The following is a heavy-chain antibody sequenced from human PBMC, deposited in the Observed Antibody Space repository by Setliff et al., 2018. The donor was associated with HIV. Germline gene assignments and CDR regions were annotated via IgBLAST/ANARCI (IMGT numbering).Heavy chain of an antibody. V-gene: IGHV5-51*01. CDR3: ARPGTGYSSSWDVPDFDY. J-gene: IGHJ4*02. CDR1: GYSFTNYW. D-gene: IGHD6-13*01. Sequence: PGESLKISCKGSGYSFTNYWIGWVRQVPGKGLEWMGIIYPGDSDTRYSPSFHGQVTISADKSISTAYLQWSSLKASDTAMYYCARPGTGYSSSWDVPDFDYWGQGTLVTVSS. CDR2: IYPGDSDT.